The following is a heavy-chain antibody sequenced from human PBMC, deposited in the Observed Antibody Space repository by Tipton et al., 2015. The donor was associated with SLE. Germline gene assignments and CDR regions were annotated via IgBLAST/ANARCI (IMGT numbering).Heavy chain of an antibody. CDR2: IYPGDSDT. V-gene: IGHV5-51*01. Sequence: QLVQSGAEVKKPGESLKISCKGSGYSFTSYWIGWVRQMPGKGPEWMGIIYPGDSDTRYSPSFQGQVTISADKSISTAYLQWSSLKASDTAMYYCARHKGSSSLDYYYGMDVWGQGTTVTVSS. CDR1: GYSFTSYW. D-gene: IGHD6-13*01. CDR3: ARHKGSSSLDYYYGMDV. J-gene: IGHJ6*02.